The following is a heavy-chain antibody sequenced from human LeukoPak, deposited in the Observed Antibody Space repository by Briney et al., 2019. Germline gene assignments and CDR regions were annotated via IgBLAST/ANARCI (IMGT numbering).Heavy chain of an antibody. CDR2: ISYDGSSV. J-gene: IGHJ6*02. CDR1: GFTFSSYA. CDR3: ARDPTYYYTSGTRPIGMDV. V-gene: IGHV3-30*03. Sequence: GGSLRLSCAASGFTFSSYAMNWVRQAPGKGLEWVAVISYDGSSVYQADSVKGRFTISRDNSRNTLYLQMNSLRAEDTAVYYCARDPTYYYTSGTRPIGMDVWGQGTTVTVSS. D-gene: IGHD3-10*01.